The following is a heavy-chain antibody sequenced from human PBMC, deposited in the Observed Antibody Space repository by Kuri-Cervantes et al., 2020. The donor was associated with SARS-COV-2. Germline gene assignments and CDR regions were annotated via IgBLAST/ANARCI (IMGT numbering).Heavy chain of an antibody. V-gene: IGHV3-73*01. D-gene: IGHD3-3*01. CDR2: IRSKANSYAT. J-gene: IGHJ6*04. Sequence: GGSLRLSCAASGFTFSGSAMHWVRQASGKGLEWVGRIRSKANSYATAYAASVKGRFTISRDDSKNTAYLQMNSLKTEDTAVYYCTSVYYDFWSGYYGAFDIWGKGTTVTVSS. CDR1: GFTFSGSA. CDR3: TSVYYDFWSGYYGAFDI.